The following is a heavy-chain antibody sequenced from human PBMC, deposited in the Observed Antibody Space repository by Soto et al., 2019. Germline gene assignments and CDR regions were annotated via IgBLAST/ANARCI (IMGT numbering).Heavy chain of an antibody. CDR2: IYYSGST. CDR3: AKLLRGGSGRYYYYYMDV. Sequence: SETLSLTCTVSGGSISSSSYYWGWIRQPPGKGLEWIGSIYYSGSTYYNPSLKSRVTISVDTSKNQFSLKLSSVTAADTAVYYCAKLLRGGSGRYYYYYMDVWGKGTTVTVSS. D-gene: IGHD3-10*01. J-gene: IGHJ6*03. CDR1: GGSISSSSYY. V-gene: IGHV4-39*01.